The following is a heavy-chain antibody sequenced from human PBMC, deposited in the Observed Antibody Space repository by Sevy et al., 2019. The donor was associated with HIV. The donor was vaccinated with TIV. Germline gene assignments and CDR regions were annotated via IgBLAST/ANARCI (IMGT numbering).Heavy chain of an antibody. J-gene: IGHJ4*02. CDR3: ATIADRDWYFDN. Sequence: SETLSLTCTVSGGSISSHNWSWIRQPPGKGLEWIGYIHYTGSTYHNPSLKSRVTISLDTSKKQFSLNLRSVTAADTAVYYCATIADRDWYFDNWGQGTPVTVSS. V-gene: IGHV4-59*11. CDR2: IHYTGST. CDR1: GGSISSHN. D-gene: IGHD2-21*01.